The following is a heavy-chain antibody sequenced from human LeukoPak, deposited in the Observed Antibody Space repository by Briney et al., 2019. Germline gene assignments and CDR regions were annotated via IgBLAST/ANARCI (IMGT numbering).Heavy chain of an antibody. CDR1: GGSISSYY. CDR2: IYNSGST. CDR3: ARGPFDSSGYYRSYYYYYMDV. Sequence: SETLSLTCTVSGGSISSYYWSWIRQPAGKGLEWIGRIYNSGSTNYNPSLKSRVTISVDTSKNQFSLKLSSVTAADTAVYYCARGPFDSSGYYRSYYYYYMDVWGKGTTVTISS. V-gene: IGHV4-4*07. J-gene: IGHJ6*03. D-gene: IGHD3-22*01.